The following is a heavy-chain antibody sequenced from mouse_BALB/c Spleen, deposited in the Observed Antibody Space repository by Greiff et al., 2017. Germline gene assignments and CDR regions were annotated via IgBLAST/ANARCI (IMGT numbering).Heavy chain of an antibody. CDR2: INSNGGST. D-gene: IGHD2-1*01. J-gene: IGHJ4*01. V-gene: IGHV5-6-3*01. Sequence: EVQVVESGGGLVQPGGSLKLSCAASGFTFSSYGMSWVRQTPDKRLELVATINSNGGSTYYPDSVKGRFTISRDNAKNTLYLQMSSLKSEDTAMYYCARKGGNYDYAMDYWGQGTSVTVSS. CDR1: GFTFSSYG. CDR3: ARKGGNYDYAMDY.